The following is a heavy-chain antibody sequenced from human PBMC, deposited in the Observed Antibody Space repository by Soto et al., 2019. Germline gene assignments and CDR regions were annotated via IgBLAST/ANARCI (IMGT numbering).Heavy chain of an antibody. V-gene: IGHV3-30-3*01. CDR3: ARDKRDPVSLARGVKFREDWYFDL. Sequence: QVQLVESGGGVVQPGRSLRLSCAASGFIFSGYSLHWVRQARGKGLEWVSIISKDGDNKFYADSVKGRFTISRDNSKNTVFMEMNSLTTEDTGVYYCARDKRDPVSLARGVKFREDWYFDLWGRGTLVTVSS. D-gene: IGHD3-10*01. J-gene: IGHJ2*01. CDR2: ISKDGDNK. CDR1: GFIFSGYS.